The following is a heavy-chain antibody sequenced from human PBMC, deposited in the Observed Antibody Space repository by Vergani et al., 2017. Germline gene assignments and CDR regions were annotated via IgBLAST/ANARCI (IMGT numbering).Heavy chain of an antibody. V-gene: IGHV1-69*01. CDR2: IIPIFGTA. CDR3: ARVFLDEMDSRSYYYYYMDV. J-gene: IGHJ6*03. D-gene: IGHD6-13*01. CDR1: GGTFSSYA. Sequence: QVQLVQSGAEVKKPGSSVKVSCKASGGTFSSYAISWVRQAPGQGLEWMGGIIPIFGTANYAQKFQGRGTITADESTSTAYMELSSLRSEDTAVYYCARVFLDEMDSRSYYYYYMDVWGKGTTVTVSS.